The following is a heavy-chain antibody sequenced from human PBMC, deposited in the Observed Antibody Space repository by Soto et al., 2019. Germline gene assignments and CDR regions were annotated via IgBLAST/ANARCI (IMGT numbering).Heavy chain of an antibody. D-gene: IGHD3-10*01. CDR1: GYTFTSYE. V-gene: IGHV1-8*01. J-gene: IGHJ4*02. CDR2: MNPNSGDT. CDR3: ARGELLWFGELLR. Sequence: QVQLVQSGAEVKKPGASVKVSCKASGYTFTSYEINWVRQATGQGLEWMGWMNPNSGDTGYAQKFQGRVNRTRNTSISTAYMELSSLRSEDTAVYYCARGELLWFGELLRWGQGTLVTVSS.